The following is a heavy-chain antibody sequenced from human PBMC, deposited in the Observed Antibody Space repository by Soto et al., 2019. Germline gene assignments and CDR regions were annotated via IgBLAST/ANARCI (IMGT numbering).Heavy chain of an antibody. V-gene: IGHV4-31*03. CDR3: ARFDYGDFRNWFDP. CDR2: IYLTGTT. Sequence: SETLSLTCTVSGGSISSGGYSWSWIRQYPGKGLEWIGYIYLTGTTYYSPSLKSRVTISVDTSKNQFSLKLSSVTAAHTAVYYCARFDYGDFRNWFDPWGQGTLVTVSS. D-gene: IGHD4-17*01. J-gene: IGHJ5*02. CDR1: GGSISSGGYS.